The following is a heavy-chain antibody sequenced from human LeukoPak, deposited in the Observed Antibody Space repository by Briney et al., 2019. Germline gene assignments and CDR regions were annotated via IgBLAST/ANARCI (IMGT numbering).Heavy chain of an antibody. CDR3: ARLGIAAAANWFDP. Sequence: SETLSLTCTVSGGSISSYYWSWIRQPPGKGLEWIGYIYYSGSTNYNPSLKSRVTISVDTSKNQFSLKLSTVTAADTAVYYCARLGIAAAANWFDPWGQGTLVTVSS. D-gene: IGHD6-13*01. J-gene: IGHJ5*02. CDR2: IYYSGST. V-gene: IGHV4-59*08. CDR1: GGSISSYY.